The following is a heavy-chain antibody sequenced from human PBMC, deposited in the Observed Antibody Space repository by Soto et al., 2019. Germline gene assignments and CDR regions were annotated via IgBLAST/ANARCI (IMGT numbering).Heavy chain of an antibody. CDR1: GGSISSYY. CDR2: IYYSGST. CDR3: ARGGTAEHPTDYYYYYGMDV. D-gene: IGHD3-16*01. J-gene: IGHJ6*02. Sequence: SETLSLTCTVSGGSISSYYWSWIRQPPGKGLEWIGYIYYSGSTNYNPSLKSRVTISVDTSKNQFSLKLSSVTAADTAVYYCARGGTAEHPTDYYYYYGMDVWGQGTTVTISS. V-gene: IGHV4-59*01.